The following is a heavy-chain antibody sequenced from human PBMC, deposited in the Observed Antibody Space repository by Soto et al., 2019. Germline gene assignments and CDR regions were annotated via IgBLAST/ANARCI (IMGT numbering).Heavy chain of an antibody. CDR1: GFTFSDYY. CDR3: ARDIVEQWMPPDWSEH. J-gene: IGHJ5*02. V-gene: IGHV3-11*01. Sequence: WGSRRLSCAASGFTFSDYYMSWIRQAPGKGLEWVSYISSSVSTIYYADSVKGRFTISRDNAKNSLYLQMNSLRAEDTAVYYCARDIVEQWMPPDWSEHWGQGTLVIVSS. D-gene: IGHD6-19*01. CDR2: ISSSVSTI.